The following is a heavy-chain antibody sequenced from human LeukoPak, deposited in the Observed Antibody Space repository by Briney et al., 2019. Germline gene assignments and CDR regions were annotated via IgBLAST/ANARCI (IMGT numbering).Heavy chain of an antibody. J-gene: IGHJ4*02. CDR2: SYYSGST. D-gene: IGHD1-1*01. CDR1: GGSISSGGYY. Sequence: SQTLSLTCTVSGGSISSGGYYWSWIRQHPGKGLEWIGYSYYSGSTYYNPSLKSRVTISVDTSKNQFSLKLSSVTAADTAVYYCARDRIGTYYYDQWGQGTLVTVSS. CDR3: ARDRIGTYYYDQ. V-gene: IGHV4-31*03.